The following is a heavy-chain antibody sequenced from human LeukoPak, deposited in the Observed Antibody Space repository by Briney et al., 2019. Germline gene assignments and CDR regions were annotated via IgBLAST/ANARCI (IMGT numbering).Heavy chain of an antibody. J-gene: IGHJ4*02. CDR3: GRIHRDSGSPTWFY. CDR1: GGSISSGVYY. Sequence: SETLSLTCTVSGGSISSGVYYWTWVRQPPGEGLEWIGYISYSGTTYSNPSLKSRVTISVDTSKNQFSLKLSSVTAADTAVYYCGRIHRDSGSPTWFYWGQGTLVTVSS. V-gene: IGHV4-30-4*01. D-gene: IGHD3-10*01. CDR2: ISYSGTT.